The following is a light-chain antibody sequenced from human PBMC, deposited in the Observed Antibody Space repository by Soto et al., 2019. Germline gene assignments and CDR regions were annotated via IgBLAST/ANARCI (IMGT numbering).Light chain of an antibody. CDR1: ISDVGSYDL. Sequence: QSALTQPASVSGSPGQSITISCIGTISDVGSYDLVSWYQQHPGKAPRLMIYEGSKRPSGVSNRFFGSKSGNTASLAISGLQAEDEADYYCSSYTTTSNYVFXTGTKVTVL. J-gene: IGLJ1*01. V-gene: IGLV2-14*02. CDR2: EGS. CDR3: SSYTTTSNYV.